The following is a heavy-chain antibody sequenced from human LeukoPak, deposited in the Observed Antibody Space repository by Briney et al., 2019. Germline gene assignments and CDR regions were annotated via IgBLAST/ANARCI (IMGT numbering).Heavy chain of an antibody. CDR3: ARDRIAWGSGGLDWFDP. D-gene: IGHD3-10*01. J-gene: IGHJ5*02. CDR1: GFTFSSYW. Sequence: GGSLRLSCAASGFTFSSYWMSWVRQAPGKGLEWVANIKQDGCEKYYVDSVKGRFTISRDNAKNSLYLQMNSLRAEDTAVYYCARDRIAWGSGGLDWFDPWGQGTLVTVSS. V-gene: IGHV3-7*01. CDR2: IKQDGCEK.